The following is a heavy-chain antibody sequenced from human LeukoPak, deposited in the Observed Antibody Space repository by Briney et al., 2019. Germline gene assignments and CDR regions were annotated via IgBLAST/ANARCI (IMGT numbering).Heavy chain of an antibody. CDR1: GFSFSDHN. J-gene: IGHJ3*01. CDR2: FYVGGAT. Sequence: PGGSLRLSCAVSGFSFSDHNMNWVRQAPGKGLEWVSVFYVGGATYYADSVKGRFTISRDNSKNTLYLQMNSLRADDTAVYYCARAVAYYYVSGNYYPGAFDVWGQGTMVTVSS. D-gene: IGHD3-10*01. CDR3: ARAVAYYYVSGNYYPGAFDV. V-gene: IGHV3-53*01.